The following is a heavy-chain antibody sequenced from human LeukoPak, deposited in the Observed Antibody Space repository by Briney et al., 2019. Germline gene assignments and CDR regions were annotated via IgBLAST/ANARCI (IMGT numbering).Heavy chain of an antibody. CDR3: ASAYSTNYAFDI. Sequence: SETLSLTCTVSGGSISSSTYYWGWIRQPPGKGLEWIGYIYYSGSTNYNPSLKSRLTISVDTSKNQFSLRLSSVTAADTAVYYCASAYSTNYAFDIWGQETMVTDSS. V-gene: IGHV4-61*05. D-gene: IGHD2-2*01. CDR2: IYYSGST. CDR1: GGSISSSTYY. J-gene: IGHJ3*02.